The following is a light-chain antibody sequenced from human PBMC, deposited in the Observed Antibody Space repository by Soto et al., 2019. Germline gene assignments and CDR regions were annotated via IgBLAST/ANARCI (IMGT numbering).Light chain of an antibody. CDR3: QQSYSTPRT. V-gene: IGKV1-39*01. Sequence: DIQMTQSPPSLSASVGARVTITCRASQSIITYLTSSQQKVGKAPKLLIYASSSLQRGFPARFIGSGSGTDFTLTFSSLQPEDFASYFFQQSYSTPRTFGEGTKLEIK. CDR1: QSIITY. J-gene: IGKJ2*02. CDR2: ASS.